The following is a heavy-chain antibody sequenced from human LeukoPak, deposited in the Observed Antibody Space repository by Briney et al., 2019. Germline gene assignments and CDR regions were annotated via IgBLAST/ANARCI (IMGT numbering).Heavy chain of an antibody. CDR3: AKLAASETGEGS. D-gene: IGHD6-13*01. J-gene: IGHJ5*02. Sequence: ASVKVSCKASGYTFTSNHIHCVRQVPGQGLEWMGVINPSGDSTSYAQKFQGRVTMTRDTSTSTVYMELSSLRSEDTAIYYCAKLAASETGEGSWGQGTLVTVSS. CDR2: INPSGDST. CDR1: GYTFTSNH. V-gene: IGHV1-46*01.